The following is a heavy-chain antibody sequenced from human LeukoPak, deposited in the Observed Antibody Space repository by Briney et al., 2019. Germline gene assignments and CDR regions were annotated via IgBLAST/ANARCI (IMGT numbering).Heavy chain of an antibody. CDR1: GYTFTSYG. D-gene: IGHD3-22*01. J-gene: IGHJ4*02. CDR3: ARAPPDYYDSSGYYYNEDY. V-gene: IGHV1-18*01. Sequence: ASVKVSCKASGYTFTSYGISWVRQAPGQGLEWMGWISAYNGNTNYAQKLQGRVTMTTDTSTSTAYMELRSLRSDDTAAYYCARAPPDYYDSSGYYYNEDYWGQGTLVTVSS. CDR2: ISAYNGNT.